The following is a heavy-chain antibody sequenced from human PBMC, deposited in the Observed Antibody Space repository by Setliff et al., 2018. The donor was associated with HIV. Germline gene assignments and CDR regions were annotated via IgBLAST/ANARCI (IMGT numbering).Heavy chain of an antibody. CDR3: VRHSSAAANDAFDI. J-gene: IGHJ3*02. D-gene: IGHD6-13*01. CDR2: IYHSGST. V-gene: IGHV4-38-2*01. CDR1: GYSISSGYY. Sequence: PSETLSLTCAVSGYSISSGYYWGWIRQPPGKGLEWIGSIYHSGSTYYNPSITSRVTISVDTSKNQFSLKLSSVTAADTAVYYCVRHSSAAANDAFDIWGQGTMVTVSS.